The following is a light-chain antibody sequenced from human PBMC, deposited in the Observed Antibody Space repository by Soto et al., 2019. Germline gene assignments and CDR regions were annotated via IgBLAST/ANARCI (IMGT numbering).Light chain of an antibody. CDR1: QCISNY. CDR2: GAS. V-gene: IGKV1-27*01. J-gene: IGKJ1*01. CDR3: QKYNTAPRT. Sequence: DIQMTQSPSSLSASVGDRVTITCRASQCISNYLAWYQQKPGKVPKLLISGASILQSGVPSRFSGSGSGTDFTLTISSLQPEDVATYYCQKYNTAPRTFGQGTKVEIK.